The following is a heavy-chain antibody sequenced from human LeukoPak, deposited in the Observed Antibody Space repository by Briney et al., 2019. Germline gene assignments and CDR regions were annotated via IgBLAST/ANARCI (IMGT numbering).Heavy chain of an antibody. CDR3: ARNSPYDSSGYFLDY. V-gene: IGHV4-59*01. CDR1: GGSISSYY. Sequence: KPSETLSLTCTVSGGSISSYYWRCIPQPPGEGLECIWYIYYSGSTTYNPSLTSRVTISVDTSKYQFSLKLSSVTDAATAVYYCARNSPYDSSGYFLDYWGQGTLVTVSS. CDR2: IYYSGST. J-gene: IGHJ4*02. D-gene: IGHD3-22*01.